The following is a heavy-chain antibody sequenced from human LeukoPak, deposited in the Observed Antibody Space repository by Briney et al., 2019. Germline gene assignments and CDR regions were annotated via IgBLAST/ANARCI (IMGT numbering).Heavy chain of an antibody. CDR3: ARGPSHSSSWYGLDD. J-gene: IGHJ4*02. CDR2: INADGSTT. CDR1: GFTFSTYW. D-gene: IGHD6-13*01. V-gene: IGHV3-74*01. Sequence: GGSLRLSCAASGFTFSTYWMHWVCQGPGKGLVWVSRINADGSTTTYADSVKGRFTISRDNAKNTLYLQMNSLRAEDTAIYYCARGPSHSSSWYGLDDWGQGALVTVFS.